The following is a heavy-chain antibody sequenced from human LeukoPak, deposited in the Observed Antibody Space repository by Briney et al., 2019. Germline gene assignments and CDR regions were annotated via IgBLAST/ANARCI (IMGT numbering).Heavy chain of an antibody. CDR2: INPSGGST. V-gene: IGHV1-46*01. CDR1: GYTFTSYY. J-gene: IGHJ5*02. D-gene: IGHD3-3*01. Sequence: ASVKVSCKASGYTFTSYYMHWVRQAPGQGLEWMGIINPSGGSTSYAQKFQGRVTMTRDTSTSTVYMELSSLRSEDTAVYYCARRAGIFGRSNLNWFDPWGQGTLVTASS. CDR3: ARRAGIFGRSNLNWFDP.